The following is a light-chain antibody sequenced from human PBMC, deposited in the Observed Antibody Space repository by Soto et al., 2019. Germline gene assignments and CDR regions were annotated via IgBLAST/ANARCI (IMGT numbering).Light chain of an antibody. CDR1: KSVSSW. CDR2: KAS. J-gene: IGKJ1*01. CDR3: QLYST. Sequence: DIQMTQSPSTLSASVGDRVTITCRASKSVSSWLAWYQQKPGKAPKLLIYKASSLESGVPSRFSGSGSGTEFTLTISSLLPDDFATYYCQLYSTFGQGTKVEIK. V-gene: IGKV1-5*03.